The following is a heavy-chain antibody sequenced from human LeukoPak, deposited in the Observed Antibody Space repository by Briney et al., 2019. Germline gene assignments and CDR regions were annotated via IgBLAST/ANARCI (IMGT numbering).Heavy chain of an antibody. Sequence: SETLSLTCTVSGGSIRSSSYYWGWIRQPPGKGLGWIGCIYYSGSTYYNPSLVSRVAISVDTSKNQFSLRLSSVTAAGTAVYYCARTAAPSDIYYFDYWGQGTLVTVSS. J-gene: IGHJ4*02. CDR2: IYYSGST. D-gene: IGHD6-13*01. V-gene: IGHV4-39*01. CDR3: ARTAAPSDIYYFDY. CDR1: GGSIRSSSYY.